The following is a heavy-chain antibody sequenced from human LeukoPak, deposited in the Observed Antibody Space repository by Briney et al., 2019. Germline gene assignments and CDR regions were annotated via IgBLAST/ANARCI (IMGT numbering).Heavy chain of an antibody. D-gene: IGHD2-2*01. CDR2: IYYSGST. J-gene: IGHJ2*01. V-gene: IGHV4-30-4*08. CDR3: AREFSEYCSSTSCHWYFDL. CDR1: GGSISSGDYY. Sequence: SETLSLTCTVSGGSISSGDYYWGWIRQPPGKGLEWIGYIYYSGSTYYNPSLKSRVTISVDTSKNQFSLKLSSVTAADTAVYYCAREFSEYCSSTSCHWYFDLWGRGTLVTVSS.